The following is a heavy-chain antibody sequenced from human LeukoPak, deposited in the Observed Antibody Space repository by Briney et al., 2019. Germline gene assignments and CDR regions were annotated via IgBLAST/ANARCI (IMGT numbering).Heavy chain of an antibody. Sequence: GASVKVSCKASGYTFTSYDINWVRQATGQGLEWMGWISAYNGNTNYAQKLQGRVTMTTDTSTSTAYMELRSLRSDDTAVYYCARDLEPLLNYDSSGYSDYWGQGTLVTVSS. CDR2: ISAYNGNT. V-gene: IGHV1-18*01. D-gene: IGHD3-22*01. J-gene: IGHJ4*02. CDR3: ARDLEPLLNYDSSGYSDY. CDR1: GYTFTSYD.